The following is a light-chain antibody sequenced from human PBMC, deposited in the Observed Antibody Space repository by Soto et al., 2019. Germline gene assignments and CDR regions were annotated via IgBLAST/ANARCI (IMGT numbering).Light chain of an antibody. CDR3: QQYGSSPLT. Sequence: EIVLTQSPGTLSLSPGERATLSCRASQSVSSSYLAWYQKNPGQAPRLLIYGASSRATGIPDRFSGSGSGTDFTLTISRLEPEDFAVYYCQQYGSSPLTFGQGTKVEIK. CDR2: GAS. V-gene: IGKV3-20*01. J-gene: IGKJ1*01. CDR1: QSVSSSY.